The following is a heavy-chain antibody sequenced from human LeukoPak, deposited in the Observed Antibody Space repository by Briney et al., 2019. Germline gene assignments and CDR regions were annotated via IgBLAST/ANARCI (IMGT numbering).Heavy chain of an antibody. D-gene: IGHD3-10*01. J-gene: IGHJ6*03. V-gene: IGHV5-51*01. CDR3: ARHRIMVRGVMDYYYYMDV. Sequence: GESLKISCKGSGYSFTSYWIGWVRQMPGKGLEWMGILYPGDSDTRYSPSFQGQVTISADKSISTAYLQWSSLKASDTAMYYCARHRIMVRGVMDYYYYMDVWGKGTTVTVSS. CDR1: GYSFTSYW. CDR2: LYPGDSDT.